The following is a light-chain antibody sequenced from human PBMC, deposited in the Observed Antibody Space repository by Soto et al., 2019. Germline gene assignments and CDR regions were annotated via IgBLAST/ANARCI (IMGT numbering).Light chain of an antibody. J-gene: IGKJ1*01. CDR3: QYYGRTGT. Sequence: EIVLTQSPGTLSLSPGESASLSCRASERVGSNHLAWYQQRPGRAPRLLIYDATSRPTGVPDGFTGSGSGTDFTLTITSLEPEDFAVYYCQYYGRTGTFGQGTKVEIK. V-gene: IGKV3-20*01. CDR2: DAT. CDR1: ERVGSNH.